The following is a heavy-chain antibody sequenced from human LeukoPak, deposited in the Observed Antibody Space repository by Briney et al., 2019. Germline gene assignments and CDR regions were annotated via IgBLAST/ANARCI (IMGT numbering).Heavy chain of an antibody. CDR3: ARGYGRAFDI. Sequence: PGGSLRLSCAASGFTFSSYAMHWVRQAPGKGLEYVSAISSNGGSTYYANSVKGRFTISRDNSKNTLYLQMNSLRAEDTAVYYCARGYGRAFDIWGQGTMVTVSS. CDR2: ISSNGGST. D-gene: IGHD1-26*01. V-gene: IGHV3-64*01. J-gene: IGHJ3*02. CDR1: GFTFSSYA.